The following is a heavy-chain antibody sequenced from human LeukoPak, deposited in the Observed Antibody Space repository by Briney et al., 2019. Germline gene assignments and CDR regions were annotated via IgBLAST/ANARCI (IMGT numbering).Heavy chain of an antibody. Sequence: GGSLRLSCAASGFTFDDYGMSWVRQAPGKGLEGVSGINWHGGSTGYADYVKGRFTISRDNAKNSLYLKMNSLRAEDTALYYCARELYCSGGSCYYFDYWGQGTLVTVSS. CDR3: ARELYCSGGSCYYFDY. J-gene: IGHJ4*02. CDR1: GFTFDDYG. D-gene: IGHD2-15*01. V-gene: IGHV3-20*04. CDR2: INWHGGST.